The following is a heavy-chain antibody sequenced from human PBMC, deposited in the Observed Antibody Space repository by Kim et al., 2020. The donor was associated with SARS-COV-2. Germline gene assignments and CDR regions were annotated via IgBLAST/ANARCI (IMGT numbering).Heavy chain of an antibody. V-gene: IGHV4-30-2*04. D-gene: IGHD2-15*01. J-gene: IGHJ3*02. CDR3: ARGKDLGSWDAFDI. Sequence: PSLKSRVTISVDTSKTQFSLKLSSVTAADTAVYYCARGKDLGSWDAFDIWGQGTMVTVSS.